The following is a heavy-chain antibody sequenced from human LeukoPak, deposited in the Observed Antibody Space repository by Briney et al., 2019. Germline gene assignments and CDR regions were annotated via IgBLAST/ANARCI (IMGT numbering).Heavy chain of an antibody. CDR2: ISWNSGSI. J-gene: IGHJ3*02. CDR1: GFTFDDYA. V-gene: IGHV3-9*01. CDR3: ATRNKMTTVTTDFPNDAFDI. Sequence: PGRSLRLSCAASGFTFDDYAMHWVRQAPGKGLEWVSGISWNSGSIGYADSVKGRFTISRDNAKNSLYLQMNSLRAEDTAVYYCATRNKMTTVTTDFPNDAFDIWGQGTMVTVSS. D-gene: IGHD4-17*01.